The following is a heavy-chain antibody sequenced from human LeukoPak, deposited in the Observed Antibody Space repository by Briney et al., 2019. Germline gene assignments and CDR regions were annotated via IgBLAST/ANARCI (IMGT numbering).Heavy chain of an antibody. Sequence: PSETLSLTCTVSGGSISSYYWSWIRQPAGKGLEWIGRIYTSGSTNYNPSLKSRVTISVDTSKNQFSLKLSSVTAADTAVYYCARAGYSGSYRSWWFDPWGQGTLVTVSS. V-gene: IGHV4-4*07. CDR1: GGSISSYY. CDR2: IYTSGST. D-gene: IGHD1-26*01. CDR3: ARAGYSGSYRSWWFDP. J-gene: IGHJ5*02.